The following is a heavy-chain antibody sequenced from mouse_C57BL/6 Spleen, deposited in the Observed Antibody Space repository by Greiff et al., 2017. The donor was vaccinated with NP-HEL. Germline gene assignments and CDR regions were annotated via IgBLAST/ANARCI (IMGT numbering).Heavy chain of an antibody. D-gene: IGHD2-2*01. Sequence: VQLQQSGAELARPGASVKMSCKASGYTFTSYTMHWVKQRPGQGLEWIGYINPSSGYTKYNQKFKDKATLTADKSSSTAYMQLSSLTSEDSAVYYCARIYYGNDDAMDYWGQRTSVTVAS. CDR3: ARIYYGNDDAMDY. V-gene: IGHV1-4*01. CDR2: INPSSGYT. J-gene: IGHJ4*01. CDR1: GYTFTSYT.